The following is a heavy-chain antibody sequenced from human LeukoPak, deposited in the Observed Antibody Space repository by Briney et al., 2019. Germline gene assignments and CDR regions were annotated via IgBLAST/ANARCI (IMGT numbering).Heavy chain of an antibody. V-gene: IGHV1-46*01. J-gene: IGHJ3*02. CDR3: ARGPRRGVPTAAPQGPLDGFDI. D-gene: IGHD2-15*01. Sequence: ASVTVSCKTFGYTFTIYYIHWVRQAPGQGLEWMGIINPNGGSTSYAQKFQGRLTMTADTSTSTVYMELSSLKSEDTTMYYCARGPRRGVPTAAPQGPLDGFDIWGQGTMVTVSS. CDR2: INPNGGST. CDR1: GYTFTIYY.